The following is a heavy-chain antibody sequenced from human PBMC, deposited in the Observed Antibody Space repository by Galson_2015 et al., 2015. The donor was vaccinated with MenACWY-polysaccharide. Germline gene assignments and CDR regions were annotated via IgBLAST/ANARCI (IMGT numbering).Heavy chain of an antibody. CDR1: GFTVSSNY. CDR2: IYSGGST. Sequence: SLRLSCAASGFTVSSNYMSWVRQAPGKGLEWVSVIYSGGSTYYADSVKGRFTISRDNSKNTLYLQMNSLRAEDTAVYYCARCIAVADYYYYGMDVWVQGTTVTVSS. V-gene: IGHV3-66*01. J-gene: IGHJ6*02. D-gene: IGHD6-19*01. CDR3: ARCIAVADYYYYGMDV.